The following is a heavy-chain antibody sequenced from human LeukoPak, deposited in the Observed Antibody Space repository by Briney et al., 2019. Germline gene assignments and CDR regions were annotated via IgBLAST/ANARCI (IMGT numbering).Heavy chain of an antibody. CDR1: GFTFSDYY. CDR3: AKEAMIVVVHSWGYFDY. CDR2: ISSSSSYT. Sequence: PGGSLRLSCAASGFTFSDYYMSWIRQAPGKGLEWVSYISSSSSYTNYADSVKGRFTISRDNSKNTLYLQMNSLRAEDTAVYYCAKEAMIVVVHSWGYFDYWGQGTLVTVSS. J-gene: IGHJ4*02. D-gene: IGHD3-22*01. V-gene: IGHV3-11*05.